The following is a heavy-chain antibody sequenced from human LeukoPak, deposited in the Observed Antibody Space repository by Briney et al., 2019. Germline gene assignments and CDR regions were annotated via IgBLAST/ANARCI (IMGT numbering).Heavy chain of an antibody. J-gene: IGHJ4*02. CDR1: GYSISSTYY. CDR3: ARGPVSNYYDSSGYYY. D-gene: IGHD3-22*01. Sequence: SETLSLTCTVSGYSISSTYYWGWIRQPPGRGLQWIGSIYHSGSTYYNPSLKSRVTISVDTSKNQFSLKLSSVTAADTAVYYCARGPVSNYYDSSGYYYWGQGTLVTVSS. CDR2: IYHSGST. V-gene: IGHV4-38-2*02.